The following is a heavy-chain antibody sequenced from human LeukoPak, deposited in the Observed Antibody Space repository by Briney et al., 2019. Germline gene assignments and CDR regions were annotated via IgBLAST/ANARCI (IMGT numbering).Heavy chain of an antibody. D-gene: IGHD3-10*02. V-gene: IGHV3-23*01. Sequence: GGSLRLSCVASGFTFNTYGMTWVRQAPGKGLEWVSAITSSGGSTYYGDSVKGRFTISRDNSRNTLYLQMNSLRVDDTAVYYCARDLCWGCFDDWGQGNLVTVSS. CDR2: ITSSGGST. CDR1: GFTFNTYG. J-gene: IGHJ4*02. CDR3: ARDLCWGCFDD.